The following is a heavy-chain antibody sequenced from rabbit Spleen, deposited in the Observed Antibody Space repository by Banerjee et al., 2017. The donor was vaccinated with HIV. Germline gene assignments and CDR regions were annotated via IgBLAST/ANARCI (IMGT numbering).Heavy chain of an antibody. V-gene: IGHV1S45*01. Sequence: QEQLVESGGGLVKPGASLTLTCKASGFSFSSSYWICWVRQAPGRGLEWIACIYAGGSGSTYYASWAKGRFTISKTSSTTVTLQMTSLTAADTATYFCARDTGSSFSSYGMDLWGQGTLVTVS. CDR3: ARDTGSSFSSYGMDL. J-gene: IGHJ6*01. CDR1: GFSFSSSYW. CDR2: IYAGGSGST. D-gene: IGHD8-1*01.